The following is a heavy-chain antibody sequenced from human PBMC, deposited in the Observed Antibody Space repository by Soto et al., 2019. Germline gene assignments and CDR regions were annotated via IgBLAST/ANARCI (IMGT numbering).Heavy chain of an antibody. CDR1: RFPFSNAW. CDR2: IRSKTDGGTT. J-gene: IGHJ4*02. Sequence: GGSLRLSCAASRFPFSNAWMSWVRQAPGKRLEWVGRIRSKTDGGTTEYAAPVKGRFTISRDDSKNTLYLQMNSLKIEDTAMYYCTTLYSGYDYVGYWGQGTLVTAPQ. CDR3: TTLYSGYDYVGY. D-gene: IGHD5-12*01. V-gene: IGHV3-15*01.